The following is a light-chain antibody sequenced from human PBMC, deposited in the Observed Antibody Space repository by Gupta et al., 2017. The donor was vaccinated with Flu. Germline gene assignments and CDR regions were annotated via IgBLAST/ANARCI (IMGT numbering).Light chain of an antibody. CDR1: QDISSS. V-gene: IGKV3-11*01. CDR2: GAS. J-gene: IGKJ4*02. Sequence: ATLSLSQGERATLSCRASQDISSSLVWYQQKPGKAPRLLIYGASKRETGIPDRFSGSGSGTDFTLTISSLEPEDSAVYYCQQQGNWPPRTFGGGTKVEIK. CDR3: QQQGNWPPRT.